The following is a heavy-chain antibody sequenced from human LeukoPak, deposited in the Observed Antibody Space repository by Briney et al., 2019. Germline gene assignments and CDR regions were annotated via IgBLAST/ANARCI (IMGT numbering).Heavy chain of an antibody. Sequence: PGGSLRLSCAASGFTFSSYWTSWVRQAPGKGLEWVANIKQDGSEKYYVDSVKGRFTISRDNAKNSLYLQMNSLRAEDTAVYYCARGAAAGLFDYWGQGTLVTVSS. CDR3: ARGAAAGLFDY. J-gene: IGHJ4*02. V-gene: IGHV3-7*01. D-gene: IGHD6-13*01. CDR1: GFTFSSYW. CDR2: IKQDGSEK.